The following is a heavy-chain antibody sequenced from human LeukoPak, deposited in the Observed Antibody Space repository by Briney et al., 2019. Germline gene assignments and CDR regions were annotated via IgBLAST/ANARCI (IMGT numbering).Heavy chain of an antibody. D-gene: IGHD7-27*01. V-gene: IGHV4-39*01. CDR1: GGSISSSSYY. CDR3: ASFVFQLGIELLDY. Sequence: NTSETLSLTCTVSGGSISSSSYYWGWIRQPPGKGLEWIGSSYYSGSTYYNPSLKSRVTISVDTSKNQFSLKLSSVTVADTAVYYCASFVFQLGIELLDYWGQGTLVTVSS. CDR2: SYYSGST. J-gene: IGHJ4*02.